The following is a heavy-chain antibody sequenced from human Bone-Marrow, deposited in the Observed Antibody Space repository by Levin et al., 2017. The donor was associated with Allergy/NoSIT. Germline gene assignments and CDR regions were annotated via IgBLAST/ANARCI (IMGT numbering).Heavy chain of an antibody. V-gene: IGHV3-23*01. CDR1: GFTFSSFA. Sequence: GGSLRLSCAASGFTFSSFAMSWVRQAPGKGLEWVSGIGGSGGGTNYADSVKGRFTISRDNSKNMLYLQMNSLRAEDTAIYYCAKHPEPLTGYYIDAFDIWGQGTVVTVSS. CDR3: AKHPEPLTGYYIDAFDI. J-gene: IGHJ3*02. D-gene: IGHD3-9*01. CDR2: IGGSGGGT.